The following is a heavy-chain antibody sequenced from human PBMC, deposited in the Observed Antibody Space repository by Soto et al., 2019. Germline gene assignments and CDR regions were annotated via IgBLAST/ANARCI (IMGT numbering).Heavy chain of an antibody. D-gene: IGHD3-22*01. CDR3: ARVPYYYDSSGYYYAQFDY. V-gene: IGHV4-30-4*01. Sequence: SETLSLTCTVSGGSIXSGDYYLSWIRQPPGKGLEWIGYIYYSGSTYYNPSLKSRVTISVDTSKNQFSLKLSSVTAADTAVYYCARVPYYYDSSGYYYAQFDYWGQGTLVTVSS. CDR1: GGSIXSGDYY. CDR2: IYYSGST. J-gene: IGHJ4*02.